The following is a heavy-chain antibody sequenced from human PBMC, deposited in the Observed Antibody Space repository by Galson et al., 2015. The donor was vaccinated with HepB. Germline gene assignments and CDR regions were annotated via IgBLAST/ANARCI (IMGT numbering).Heavy chain of an antibody. CDR2: ISAYNGNT. CDR1: GYTFTNFG. CDR3: ATARYSTSPPDN. V-gene: IGHV1-18*01. J-gene: IGHJ4*02. D-gene: IGHD6-6*01. Sequence: SVKVSCKASGYTFTNFGISWVRQAPGQGLKWMAWISAYNGNTDYARKLQGRVTMTTDTSTSTAYMELRSLTSDDTAVYYCATARYSTSPPDNWGQGTLVTVSS.